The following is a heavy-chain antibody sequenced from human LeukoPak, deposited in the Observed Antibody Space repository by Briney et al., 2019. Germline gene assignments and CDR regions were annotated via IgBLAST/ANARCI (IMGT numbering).Heavy chain of an antibody. Sequence: ASVKVSSKASVYTFTSYGISWVRQAPGQEREGMGWISAYNGNTNYAQKLQGRVTRTTDTSTSTAYMELRSLRSDDRAVYYCAREPGSGVYFDYWGEGTLVTVSS. CDR3: AREPGSGVYFDY. CDR1: VYTFTSYG. J-gene: IGHJ4*02. V-gene: IGHV1-18*01. CDR2: ISAYNGNT. D-gene: IGHD2-15*01.